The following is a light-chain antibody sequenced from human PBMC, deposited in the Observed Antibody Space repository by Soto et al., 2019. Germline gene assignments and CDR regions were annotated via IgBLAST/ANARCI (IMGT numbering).Light chain of an antibody. Sequence: EVVMTQSLATLSVSPGERATLSCRAGQTVSRNLAWYQQKPGQAPRLLIYAASTRATGLPARFSGSGSGTEFTLTISSLQSEDFAVYYCQHRSSWPLTFGGGTKVDIK. V-gene: IGKV3-15*01. CDR2: AAS. CDR1: QTVSRN. CDR3: QHRSSWPLT. J-gene: IGKJ4*01.